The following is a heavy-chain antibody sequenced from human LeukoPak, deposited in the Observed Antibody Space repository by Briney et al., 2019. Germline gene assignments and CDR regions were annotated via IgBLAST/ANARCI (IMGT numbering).Heavy chain of an antibody. CDR1: GFTFSSYE. CDR2: ISSSGSTI. V-gene: IGHV3-48*03. D-gene: IGHD6-13*01. CDR3: ASEIAAAGTFDP. J-gene: IGHJ5*02. Sequence: GGSLRLSCAASGFTFSSYEMNWVRQAPGKGLEWVSYISSSGSTIYYADSVKGRFTISRDNAKNSLYLQMNSLRAEDTAVYYCASEIAAAGTFDPWGQGTLVTVSS.